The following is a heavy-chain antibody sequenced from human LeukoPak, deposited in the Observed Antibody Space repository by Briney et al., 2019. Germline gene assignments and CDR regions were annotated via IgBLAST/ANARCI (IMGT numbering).Heavy chain of an antibody. CDR2: ISTSGNT. CDR3: ARLRNFEENYYYMDV. J-gene: IGHJ6*03. CDR1: GDSIRSSY. V-gene: IGHV4-4*09. Sequence: SETLSLTCTVSGDSIRSSYWSWIRQSPGKGLEWIGYISTSGNTNYNPSLKSRVSMSIDTSKNQFSLRLSSVTAADTAVYYCARLRNFEENYYYMDVWAKGTTVTVSS. D-gene: IGHD3-9*01.